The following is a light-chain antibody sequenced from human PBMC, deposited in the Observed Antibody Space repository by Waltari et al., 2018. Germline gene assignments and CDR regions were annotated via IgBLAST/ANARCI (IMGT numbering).Light chain of an antibody. CDR2: EVS. CDR1: SSDVGHNNY. CDR3: SSYTSSSTRV. V-gene: IGLV2-14*01. J-gene: IGLJ3*02. Sequence: QSALTQPASVSGSPGQSITISCTGTSSDVGHNNYVSWYQHHPGKAPNLMIYEVSNRPSGVSNRFSGSKSGNTASLTISGLQAEDEADYYCSSYTSSSTRVFGGGTKLTVL.